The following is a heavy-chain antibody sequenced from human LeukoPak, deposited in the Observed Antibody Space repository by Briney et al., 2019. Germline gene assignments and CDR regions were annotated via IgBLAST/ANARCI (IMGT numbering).Heavy chain of an antibody. CDR2: IIPILGIA. D-gene: IGHD1-1*01. Sequence: SVTVSCKASGGTFSSYAISWVRQAPGQGLEWMGRIIPILGIANYAQKFQGRVTITADKSTSTAYMELSSLRSEDTAVYYCASELERLYYFDYWGQGTLVTVSS. J-gene: IGHJ4*02. CDR3: ASELERLYYFDY. V-gene: IGHV1-69*04. CDR1: GGTFSSYA.